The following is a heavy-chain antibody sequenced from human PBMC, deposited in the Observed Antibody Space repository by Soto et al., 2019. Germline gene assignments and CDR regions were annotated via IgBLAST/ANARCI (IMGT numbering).Heavy chain of an antibody. CDR1: GGSFSGYY. J-gene: IGHJ4*02. Sequence: QVQLQQWGAGLLKPSETLSLTCAVYGGSFSGYYWSWIRQPPGKGLEWIGEINHSGSTNYNPSLKSRVTISVDTSKNQFSLKLSSVTAADMAVYYCANMEEGNIPGRDYWGQGTLVTVSS. CDR2: INHSGST. D-gene: IGHD3-10*01. CDR3: ANMEEGNIPGRDY. V-gene: IGHV4-34*01.